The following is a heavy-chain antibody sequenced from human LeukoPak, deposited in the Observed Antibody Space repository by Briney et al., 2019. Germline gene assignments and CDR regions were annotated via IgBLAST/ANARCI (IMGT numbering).Heavy chain of an antibody. Sequence: KPSETLSLTCTVFGGSFTDYFWTWIRHSPGKGLEWIGEINDYTRDTKHNPSLNSRVSISLEKSKSQLSLELRSVTAADTAVYYCARGRIAKIVVVHSFTYGMDVWGQGTTVTVSS. J-gene: IGHJ6*02. CDR3: ARGRIAKIVVVHSFTYGMDV. V-gene: IGHV4-34*01. CDR1: GGSFTDYF. D-gene: IGHD3-22*01. CDR2: INDYTRDT.